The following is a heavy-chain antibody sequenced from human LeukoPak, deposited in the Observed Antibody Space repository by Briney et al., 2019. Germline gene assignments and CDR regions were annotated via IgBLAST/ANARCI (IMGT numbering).Heavy chain of an antibody. J-gene: IGHJ3*02. Sequence: PSQTLSLTCTVSGGSISSGGYYWSWIRQHPGKGLEWIGYIYYSGSTYYNPSLKSRVTISVDTSKNQFSPKLSSVTAADTAVYYCARGGDDAFDIWGQGTMVTVSS. CDR3: ARGGDDAFDI. CDR1: GGSISSGGYY. CDR2: IYYSGST. V-gene: IGHV4-31*03.